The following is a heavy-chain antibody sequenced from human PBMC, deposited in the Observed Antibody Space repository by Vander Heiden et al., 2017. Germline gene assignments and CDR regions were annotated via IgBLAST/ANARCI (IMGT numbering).Heavy chain of an antibody. D-gene: IGHD3-10*01. CDR1: GFPFSSYG. CDR3: ARTYGSGIKYYYGMDV. Sequence: QVQLVESGGGVVQPGWSLRLSCAASGFPFSSYGMHWVRQAPGKGLEWVAVIWYDGSNKYYADSVKGRFTISRDNSKNTLYLQMNSLRAEDTAVYYCARTYGSGIKYYYGMDVWGQGTTVTVSS. J-gene: IGHJ6*02. V-gene: IGHV3-33*01. CDR2: IWYDGSNK.